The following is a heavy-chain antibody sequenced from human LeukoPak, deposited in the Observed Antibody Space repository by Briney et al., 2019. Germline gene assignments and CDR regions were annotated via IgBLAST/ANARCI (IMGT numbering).Heavy chain of an antibody. CDR1: GFTFSTYW. J-gene: IGHJ4*02. D-gene: IGHD4-17*01. V-gene: IGHV3-7*01. CDR3: TRLVDYGDYVPFDY. Sequence: GGSLRLSCAASGFTFSTYWMSWVRQAPGKGLEWVANIKQDGSENFYVDSVKGRFTISRDNAKNSLYLQMNSLRAEDTAVYYCTRLVDYGDYVPFDYWGQGTLVTVSS. CDR2: IKQDGSEN.